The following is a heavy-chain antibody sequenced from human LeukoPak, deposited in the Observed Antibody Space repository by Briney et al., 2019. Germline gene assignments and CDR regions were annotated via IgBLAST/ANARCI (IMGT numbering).Heavy chain of an antibody. CDR2: IRSKVYGGTT. CDR3: TRDRSPPTYDFWSGYYGIGPVGHAFGI. CDR1: GFTFSSYA. D-gene: IGHD3-3*01. Sequence: GGSLRLSCAASGFTFSSYAMHWVRQAPGKGLEWVGVIRSKVYGGTTEYAASVKGRFSISRDDSKSLAYLQMNSLKTEDTAVYYCTRDRSPPTYDFWSGYYGIGPVGHAFGIWGQGTLVTVSS. J-gene: IGHJ3*02. V-gene: IGHV3-49*04.